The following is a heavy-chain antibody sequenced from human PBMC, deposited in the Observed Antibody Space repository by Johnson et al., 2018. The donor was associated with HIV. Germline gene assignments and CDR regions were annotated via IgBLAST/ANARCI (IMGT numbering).Heavy chain of an antibody. Sequence: EVQLVESGGGLVQPGRSLRLSCAASGFSVSASYMSWLRQAPGKALEWVSVIYRGGATYYAASVQGRFTISRDNSKNTLYLQMSSLRAEDTAMYYCARDGESQQLPLGDAFDVWGQGTMVTVSS. J-gene: IGHJ3*01. V-gene: IGHV3-66*01. CDR3: ARDGESQQLPLGDAFDV. CDR1: GFSVSASY. CDR2: IYRGGAT. D-gene: IGHD6-13*01.